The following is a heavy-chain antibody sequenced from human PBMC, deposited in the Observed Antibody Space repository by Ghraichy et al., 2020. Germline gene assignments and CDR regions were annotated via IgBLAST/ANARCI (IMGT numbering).Heavy chain of an antibody. J-gene: IGHJ4*02. CDR1: GFTFSSYA. CDR2: ISGSGGST. D-gene: IGHD2-15*01. Sequence: GESLNISCAASGFTFSSYAMSWVRQAPGKGLEWVSAISGSGGSTYYADSVKGRFTISRDNSKNTLYLQMNSLRAEDTAVYYCAKERYRGPEYIDWGQGTLVTVSS. V-gene: IGHV3-23*01. CDR3: AKERYRGPEYID.